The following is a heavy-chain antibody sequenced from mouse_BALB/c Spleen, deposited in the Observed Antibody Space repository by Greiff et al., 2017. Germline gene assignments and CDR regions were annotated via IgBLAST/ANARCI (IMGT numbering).Heavy chain of an antibody. CDR3: ARGGNGNYPYYFDY. V-gene: IGHV1-7*01. CDR2: INPSTGYT. Sequence: VKLMESGAELAKPGASVKMSCKASGYTFTSYWMHWVKQRPGQGLEWIGYINPSTGYTEYNQKFKDKATLTADKSSSTAYMQLSSLTSEDSAVYYCARGGNGNYPYYFDYWGQGTTLTVSS. D-gene: IGHD2-1*01. CDR1: GYTFTSYW. J-gene: IGHJ2*01.